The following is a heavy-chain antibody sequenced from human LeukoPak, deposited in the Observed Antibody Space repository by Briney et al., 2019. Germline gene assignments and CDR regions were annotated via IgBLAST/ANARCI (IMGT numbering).Heavy chain of an antibody. CDR3: ARVVGRIAAAGRFDY. D-gene: IGHD6-13*01. CDR2: CISISYI. Sequence: CISISYIYYAASLKGRFTISRDNAKNSLYLQMNSLRAEDTAVYYCARVVGRIAAAGRFDYWGQGTLVTVSS. V-gene: IGHV3-21*01. J-gene: IGHJ4*02.